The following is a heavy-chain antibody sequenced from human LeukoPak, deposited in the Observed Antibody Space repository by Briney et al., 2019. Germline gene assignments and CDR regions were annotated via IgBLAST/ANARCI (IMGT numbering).Heavy chain of an antibody. CDR2: ISYDGSNK. J-gene: IGHJ6*03. Sequence: PGGSLRLSCAASGFTFSSYAMHWVRQAPGKGLEWVAVISYDGSNKYYADSVKGRFTISRDNSKNTLYLQMNSLRAEDTAVYYCARDGQGHSYGYYYYYYMDVWGKGTTVTVSS. D-gene: IGHD5-18*01. V-gene: IGHV3-30*04. CDR1: GFTFSSYA. CDR3: ARDGQGHSYGYYYYYYMDV.